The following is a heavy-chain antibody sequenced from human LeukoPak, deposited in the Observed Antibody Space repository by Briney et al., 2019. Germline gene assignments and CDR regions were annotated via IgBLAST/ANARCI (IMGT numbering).Heavy chain of an antibody. V-gene: IGHV3-11*03. CDR1: GFTFSDYY. Sequence: GGSLRLSCAASGFTFSDYYMSWIRQAPGKGLEWVSYISSSRSYTKYADSVKGRFTISRDNAKNSLYLQINSLRAEDTAVYYCARSYDSSGWIFDYWGQGTLVTV. J-gene: IGHJ4*02. D-gene: IGHD6-19*01. CDR2: ISSSRSYT. CDR3: ARSYDSSGWIFDY.